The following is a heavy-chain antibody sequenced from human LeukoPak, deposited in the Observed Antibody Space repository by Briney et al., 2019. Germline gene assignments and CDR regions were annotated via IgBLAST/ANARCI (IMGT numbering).Heavy chain of an antibody. V-gene: IGHV3-30*19. CDR2: ISDDGNNA. D-gene: IGHD1-26*01. Sequence: PGGSLRLSCAASGFTFSSYGMHWVRQAPGKGLEWVAAISDDGNNAYYSDSAKGRLTISRDNSNNTLYLQMNSLRAEDTAVYFCAKQSNNHYYQKASDYWGQGTLVTVSS. J-gene: IGHJ4*02. CDR3: AKQSNNHYYQKASDY. CDR1: GFTFSSYG.